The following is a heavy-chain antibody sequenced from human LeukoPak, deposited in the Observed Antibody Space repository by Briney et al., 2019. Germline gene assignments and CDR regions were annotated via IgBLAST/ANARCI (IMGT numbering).Heavy chain of an antibody. CDR1: GFTFSSYG. CDR2: IRYDGSNK. J-gene: IGHJ6*03. D-gene: IGHD3-10*01. Sequence: GGSLRLSCAASGFTFSSYGMHWVRQAPGKGLEWVAFIRYDGSNKYYADSVKGRFTISRDNPKNTLYLQMNSLRAEDTAVYYCAKNPNYYGSGSYYLGGYYYYYMDVWGKGITVTISS. V-gene: IGHV3-30*02. CDR3: AKNPNYYGSGSYYLGGYYYYYMDV.